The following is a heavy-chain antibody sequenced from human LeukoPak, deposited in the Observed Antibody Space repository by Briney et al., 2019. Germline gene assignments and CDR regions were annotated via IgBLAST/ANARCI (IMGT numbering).Heavy chain of an antibody. J-gene: IGHJ4*02. Sequence: RSGGSLRLSCAASGFTFSSYWMNWVRQAPGKGLEWVANIKQDGSEKYYVDSMKGRFTISRDNAKNSLYLQMNSLRPEDTAVYYCAREERAAATPPYFAYWGQGTLVTVSS. D-gene: IGHD6-13*01. CDR1: GFTFSSYW. CDR3: AREERAAATPPYFAY. CDR2: IKQDGSEK. V-gene: IGHV3-7*01.